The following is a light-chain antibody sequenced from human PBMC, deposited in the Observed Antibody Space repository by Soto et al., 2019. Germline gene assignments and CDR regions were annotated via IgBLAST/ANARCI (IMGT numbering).Light chain of an antibody. Sequence: QSVLTQPPSTSGTPGQRVTISCSGGSSNIGSNFVYWYQHFPETAPKLLIFRTTQRPSGVPDRFSASKSGTSASLAISGLRSEDEADYYCAAWDNSLSGHYVFGTGTQLTVL. CDR2: RTT. V-gene: IGLV1-47*01. J-gene: IGLJ1*01. CDR3: AAWDNSLSGHYV. CDR1: SSNIGSNF.